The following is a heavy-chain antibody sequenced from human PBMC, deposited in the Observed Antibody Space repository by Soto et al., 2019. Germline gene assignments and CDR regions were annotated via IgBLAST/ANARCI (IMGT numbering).Heavy chain of an antibody. D-gene: IGHD1-1*01. J-gene: IGHJ4*02. CDR2: ISSSSSTI. V-gene: IGHV3-48*01. CDR3: GRGSGAWTYYFDY. Sequence: EVQLVESGGNLVQTGGSLRLSCAASGFTFSSYSMNWVRQAPGKGLEWVSYISSSSSTIYYADSVKGRFTISRDNAKNSLYLQMNSLRAEDTALYYCGRGSGAWTYYFDYWGQGTLVTVSS. CDR1: GFTFSSYS.